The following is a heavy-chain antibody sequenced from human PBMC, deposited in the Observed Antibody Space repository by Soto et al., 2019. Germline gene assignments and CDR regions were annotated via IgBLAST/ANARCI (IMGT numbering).Heavy chain of an antibody. CDR1: GFTFSSYS. V-gene: IGHV3-21*01. J-gene: IGHJ6*02. D-gene: IGHD5-12*01. Sequence: SLRLSCAASGFTFSSYSMNWVRQAPGKGLEWVSSISSSSSYIYYADSVKGRFTISRDNAKNSLYLQMNSLRAEDTAVYYCARDQGGYDFIDYYYGMDVWGQGTTVTVSS. CDR3: ARDQGGYDFIDYYYGMDV. CDR2: ISSSSSYI.